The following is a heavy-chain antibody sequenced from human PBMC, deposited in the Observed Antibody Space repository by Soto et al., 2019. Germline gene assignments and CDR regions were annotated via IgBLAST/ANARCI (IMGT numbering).Heavy chain of an antibody. V-gene: IGHV4-34*01. D-gene: IGHD1-1*01. J-gene: IGHJ5*02. CDR3: ARGWRFDP. CDR1: GGSFTAYQ. Sequence: WETLSLTCVVYGGSFTAYQWNWIRQSPGQGLEWIGEINHSGTTKYNPSLASRINLSVDTSKKQFPLKMFSVTAAETAIYYCARGWRFDPWGQGTQVIVSS. CDR2: INHSGTT.